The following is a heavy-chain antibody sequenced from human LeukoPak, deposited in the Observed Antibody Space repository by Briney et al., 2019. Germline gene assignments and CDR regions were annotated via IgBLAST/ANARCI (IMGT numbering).Heavy chain of an antibody. V-gene: IGHV4-39*01. CDR1: GGSISSSSYY. J-gene: IGHJ6*03. D-gene: IGHD6-19*01. CDR3: ARSLSRSSGSYYYYYMDV. CDR2: IYYSGST. Sequence: PSETLSLTCTVSGGSISSSSYYWGWIRQPPGKGLEWIGNIYYSGSTYYNPSLKSRVTISVDTSKNQFSLKLSSVNAADTAVYYCARSLSRSSGSYYYYYMDVWGKGTTVTISS.